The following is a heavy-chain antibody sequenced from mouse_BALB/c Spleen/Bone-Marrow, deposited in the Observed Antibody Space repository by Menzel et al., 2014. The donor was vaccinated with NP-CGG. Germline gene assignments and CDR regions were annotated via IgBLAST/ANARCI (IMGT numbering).Heavy chain of an antibody. J-gene: IGHJ4*01. CDR1: GYAFTNYL. V-gene: IGHV1-54*01. CDR3: TRAGNYGNYYAMDY. Sequence: QVQLQQSGAELVRPGTSVKVSCKASGYAFTNYLIEWVKQRPGQGLEWIGVINPGRGGTNYNEKFKDKATLTVDKSSSTAYMQLSSPTFEDSAVYFCTRAGNYGNYYAMDYWGQGTSVTVSS. D-gene: IGHD2-1*01. CDR2: INPGRGGT.